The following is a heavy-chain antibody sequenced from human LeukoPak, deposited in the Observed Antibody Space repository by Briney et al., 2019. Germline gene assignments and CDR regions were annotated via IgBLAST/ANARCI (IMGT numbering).Heavy chain of an antibody. CDR3: ARDGGYDPDAFDI. V-gene: IGHV4-59*01. D-gene: IGHD5-12*01. CDR1: GGSISSYY. Sequence: PSETLSLTCTVSGGSISSYYWNWIRQPPGKGLEWIGYIYYSGSTNYNPSLKSRVTISVDTSKNQFSLKLSSVTAADTAVYYCARDGGYDPDAFDIWGQGTMVTVSS. CDR2: IYYSGST. J-gene: IGHJ3*02.